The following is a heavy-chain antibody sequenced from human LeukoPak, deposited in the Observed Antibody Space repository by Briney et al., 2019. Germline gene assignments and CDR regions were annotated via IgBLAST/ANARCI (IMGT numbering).Heavy chain of an antibody. CDR1: GFTFSSYN. CDR3: ARDALTIFGVVIV. CDR2: ISSSSSYI. J-gene: IGHJ4*02. V-gene: IGHV3-21*01. D-gene: IGHD3-3*01. Sequence: GGSLRLSCAASGFTFSSYNMNWVRQAPGKGLEWVSSISSSSSYIYYADSVKGRFTISRDNAKNSLYLQMNSLRAEDTAVNYCARDALTIFGVVIVWGQGTLVTVSS.